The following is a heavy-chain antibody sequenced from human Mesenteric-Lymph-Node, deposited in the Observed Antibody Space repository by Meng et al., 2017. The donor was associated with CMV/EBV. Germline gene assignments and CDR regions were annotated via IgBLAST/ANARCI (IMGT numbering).Heavy chain of an antibody. CDR2: IKQDGSEK. CDR1: GFTSSIYW. D-gene: IGHD2-2*01. CDR3: ARNVPATRY. V-gene: IGHV3-7*01. J-gene: IGHJ4*02. Sequence: GGFLRLSCAASGFTSSIYWMRWVRQAPGKGLEWVANIKQDGSEKYYVDSVKGRFTISRDNAKSSLYLQVNSLRAEDTAVYYYARNVPATRYWGQGTLVTVSS.